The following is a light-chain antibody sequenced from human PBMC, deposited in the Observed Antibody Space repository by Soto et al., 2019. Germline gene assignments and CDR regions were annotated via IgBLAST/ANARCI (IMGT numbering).Light chain of an antibody. Sequence: QSVLTQPPSVSASPGQSVTISCSGTSSDVGSYNRVSWYQQPPGTAPKLMIYEVSNRPSGVPDRFSGSKSGNAASLTISGLQVEVEADSATSSFTSSSTYVFGTVSKVP. V-gene: IGLV2-18*02. CDR1: SSDVGSYNR. J-gene: IGLJ1*01. CDR3: SSFTSSSTYV. CDR2: EVS.